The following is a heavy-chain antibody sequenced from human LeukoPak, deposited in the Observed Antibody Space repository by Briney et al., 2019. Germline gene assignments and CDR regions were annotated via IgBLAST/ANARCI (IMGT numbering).Heavy chain of an antibody. D-gene: IGHD4-17*01. J-gene: IGHJ5*02. CDR2: FDPEDGET. CDR3: ATEGGVGDYDWFDP. Sequence: GASVKVSCKVSGYTLTELSMHWVRQAPGKGLEWMGGFDPEDGETIYAQKFQGRVTMTEDTSTDTAYMELSSLRSEDTAVYYCATEGGVGDYDWFDPWGQGTLVTVSS. CDR1: GYTLTELS. V-gene: IGHV1-24*01.